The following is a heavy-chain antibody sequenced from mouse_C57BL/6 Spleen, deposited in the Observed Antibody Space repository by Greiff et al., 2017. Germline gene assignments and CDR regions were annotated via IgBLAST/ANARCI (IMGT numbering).Heavy chain of an antibody. Sequence: VMLVESGPELVKPGASVKISCKASGYAFSSSWMNWVKQRPGKGLEWIGRIYPGDGDTNYNGKFKGKDTLTADKSSSTAYMQLSSLTSEDSAVYFCARINWDSFAYWGQGTLVTVSA. CDR2: IYPGDGDT. CDR3: ARINWDSFAY. D-gene: IGHD4-1*02. V-gene: IGHV1-82*01. CDR1: GYAFSSSW. J-gene: IGHJ3*01.